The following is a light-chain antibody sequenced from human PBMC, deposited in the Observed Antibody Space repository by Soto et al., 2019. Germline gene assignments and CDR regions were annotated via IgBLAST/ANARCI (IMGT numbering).Light chain of an antibody. Sequence: DIQLTQSPSTLSALAGDRVTITCRASQTINNWLAWYQQKPGKAPKLLIFAASSLQSGVPSRFSGSRSGPDFTLTISSLQPEDFATYYCQQSYSSPPTFGQGTKVEIK. J-gene: IGKJ1*01. CDR1: QTINNW. CDR2: AAS. CDR3: QQSYSSPPT. V-gene: IGKV1-39*01.